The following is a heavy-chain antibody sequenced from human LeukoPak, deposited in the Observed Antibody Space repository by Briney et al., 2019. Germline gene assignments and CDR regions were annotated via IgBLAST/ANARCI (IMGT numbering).Heavy chain of an antibody. V-gene: IGHV4-59*12. Sequence: SETLSLTCTVSGGSISDNYWSWIRQPPGKGLEWMGYAYSSGHTIYNSSLKSRVAMSVDTSKNQFSLKLSSVTAADTAVYYCARDSSGWYYFDYWGQGTLVTVSS. CDR1: GGSISDNY. CDR2: AYSSGHT. D-gene: IGHD6-19*01. J-gene: IGHJ4*02. CDR3: ARDSSGWYYFDY.